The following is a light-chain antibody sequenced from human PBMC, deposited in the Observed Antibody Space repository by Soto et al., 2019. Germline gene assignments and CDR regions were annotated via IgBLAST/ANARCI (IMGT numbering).Light chain of an antibody. J-gene: IGKJ1*01. V-gene: IGKV3-20*01. CDR3: QQYGSSVWT. CDR1: QSVTSNY. Sequence: IVLTQSPGTLSLSPGERATLSCRASQSVTSNYIAWYQQKLGQAPRLILFGASSRATGIPDRFSGSGSGTDFSLTISRLEPEDFAVYYCQQYGSSVWTFGQGTKVAIK. CDR2: GAS.